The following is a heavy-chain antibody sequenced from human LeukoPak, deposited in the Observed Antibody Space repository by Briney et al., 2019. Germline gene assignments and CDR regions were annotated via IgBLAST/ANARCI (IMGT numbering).Heavy chain of an antibody. CDR1: GFTFSSYS. Sequence: PGGSLRLSCAASGFTFSSYSMNWVRQAPGKGLEWVSSISSSSRYIYYAHSVKGRFTISRDNAKNSLYLQMNSLRAEDTAVYYCARDLRKVVPAAIEDVWGKGTTVTVSA. CDR3: ARDLRKVVPAAIEDV. V-gene: IGHV3-21*01. D-gene: IGHD2-2*02. CDR2: ISSSSRYI. J-gene: IGHJ6*04.